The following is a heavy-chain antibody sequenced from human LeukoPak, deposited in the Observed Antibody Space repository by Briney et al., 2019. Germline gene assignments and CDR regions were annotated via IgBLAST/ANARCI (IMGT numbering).Heavy chain of an antibody. CDR1: GVSSSSLY. D-gene: IGHD3-9*01. V-gene: IGHV4-59*11. CDR2: IYDSLSA. Sequence: SETLSLTCTVSGVSSSSLYWSWIRYHPRWGLEWIGYIYDSLSAYYNPSLKCRITISVDTSKNQFSLKLSSVTAADTAVYYCARDTYDILTVYYTGQDPWGQGTLVTVSS. CDR3: ARDTYDILTVYYTGQDP. J-gene: IGHJ5*02.